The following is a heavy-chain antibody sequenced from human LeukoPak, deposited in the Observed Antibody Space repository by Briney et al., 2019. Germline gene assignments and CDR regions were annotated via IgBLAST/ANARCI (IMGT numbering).Heavy chain of an antibody. CDR3: APRLSGSYSVH. V-gene: IGHV3-21*04. D-gene: IGHD1-26*01. Sequence: GGSLRLSCAASGFTFSTYSMNWVRQAPGKGLECVSSISSSGAYIYYADSVKGRFTISRDNAKKSLYLQMNSLRAEDTAVYYCAPRLSGSYSVHWGQGTLVTVSS. J-gene: IGHJ4*02. CDR1: GFTFSTYS. CDR2: ISSSGAYI.